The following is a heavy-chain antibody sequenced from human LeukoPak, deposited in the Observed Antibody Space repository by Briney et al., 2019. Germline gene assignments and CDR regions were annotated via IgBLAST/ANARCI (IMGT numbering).Heavy chain of an antibody. J-gene: IGHJ4*02. CDR2: IYSAGTT. Sequence: GGSLRLSCAASGFTVSDNYISWVRQAPGKGLEWVALIYSAGTTHADSVRGRFTISRDKSKNMLYLQMNSLRAEDTAVYYCARDPLAPDYWGQGTLVTVSS. CDR3: ARDPLAPDY. V-gene: IGHV3-66*01. D-gene: IGHD5-12*01. CDR1: GFTVSDNY.